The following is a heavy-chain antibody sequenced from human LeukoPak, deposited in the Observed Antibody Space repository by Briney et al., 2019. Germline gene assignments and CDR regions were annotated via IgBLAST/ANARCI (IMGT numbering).Heavy chain of an antibody. J-gene: IGHJ4*02. CDR2: ISDRWGRT. CDR1: GITLSNYA. D-gene: IGHD3-22*01. V-gene: IGHV3-23*01. CDR3: AKGGVVIRVILGGFHKEAYYFDS. Sequence: GGSLRLSCAVSGITLSNYAMSCVRQAPGKGLECVAGISDRWGRTNYADSVKGRFTISRDNPKNTLYLQMNRMRAEDTAVYFCAKGGVVIRVILGGFHKEAYYFDSWGQGALVTVSS.